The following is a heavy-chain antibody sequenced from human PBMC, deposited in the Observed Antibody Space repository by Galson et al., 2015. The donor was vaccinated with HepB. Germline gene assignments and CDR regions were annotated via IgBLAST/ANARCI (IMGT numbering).Heavy chain of an antibody. CDR2: IYSGGST. D-gene: IGHD3-22*01. Sequence: SLRLSCAASGFTVSSNYMSWVRQAPGKGLEWVSVIYSGGSTYYADSVKGRFTISRDNSKNTLYLQMNSLRAEDTAVYYCAGTYYYDSSGYYGFDYWGQGTLVTVSS. CDR1: GFTVSSNY. J-gene: IGHJ4*02. V-gene: IGHV3-66*01. CDR3: AGTYYYDSSGYYGFDY.